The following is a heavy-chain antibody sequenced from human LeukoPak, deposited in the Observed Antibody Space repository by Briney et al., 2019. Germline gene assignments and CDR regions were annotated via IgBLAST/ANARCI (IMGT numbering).Heavy chain of an antibody. Sequence: ASVKVSCKASGYTCTGYYMHGVRQAPGQGREWMGGIIPMFGTENYAQKFQGRVQITADESKSTAYMELSSLRSEDTAVYYCARGEAPGTVFGGMAVWGQGTAVTVSS. CDR2: IIPMFGTE. CDR1: GYTCTGYY. J-gene: IGHJ6*02. D-gene: IGHD3-16*01. CDR3: ARGEAPGTVFGGMAV. V-gene: IGHV1-69*13.